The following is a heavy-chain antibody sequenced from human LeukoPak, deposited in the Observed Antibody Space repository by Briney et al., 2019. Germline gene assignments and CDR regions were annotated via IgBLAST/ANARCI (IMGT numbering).Heavy chain of an antibody. Sequence: PSETLSLTCTVSGGSISSYYWSWIRQPPGKGLEWIGYIYYSGSTNYNPSLKSRATISVDTSKNQFSLKLSSVTAADTAVYYCARRDSSGWTFDYWGQGTLVTVSS. J-gene: IGHJ4*02. CDR2: IYYSGST. V-gene: IGHV4-59*08. D-gene: IGHD6-19*01. CDR1: GGSISSYY. CDR3: ARRDSSGWTFDY.